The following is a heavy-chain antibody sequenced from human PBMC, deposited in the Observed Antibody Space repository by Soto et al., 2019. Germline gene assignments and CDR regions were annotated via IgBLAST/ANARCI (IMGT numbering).Heavy chain of an antibody. J-gene: IGHJ5*02. CDR3: ARESVQGYIHHAWFDH. Sequence: QVQLQESGPGLVKPSQTLSLTCTISGGSITSGEYYWSWLRQPPGKGLEWIGYNYYSGSTYYNPSLGSRVTISIDTSKNQFSLKLSSVTAADTAVYYCARESVQGYIHHAWFDHWGQGTLVTVSS. CDR1: GGSITSGEYY. CDR2: NYYSGST. V-gene: IGHV4-30-4*01. D-gene: IGHD3-16*02.